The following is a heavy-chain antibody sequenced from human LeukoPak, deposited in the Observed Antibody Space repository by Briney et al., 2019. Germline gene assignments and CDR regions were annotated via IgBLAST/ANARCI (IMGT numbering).Heavy chain of an antibody. CDR3: AKAVLVAWFGETQFQH. CDR1: GFTFSSYA. J-gene: IGHJ1*01. CDR2: ISGSGGST. Sequence: PGRSLRLSCAASGFTFSSYAMSWVRQAPGKGLEWVSAISGSGGSTYYADSVKGRFTISRDNSKNTLYLQMNSLRAEDTAVYYCAKAVLVAWFGETQFQHWGQGTLVTVSS. V-gene: IGHV3-23*01. D-gene: IGHD3-10*01.